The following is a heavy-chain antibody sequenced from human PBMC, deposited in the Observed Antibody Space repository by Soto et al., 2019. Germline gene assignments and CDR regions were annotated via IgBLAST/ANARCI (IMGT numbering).Heavy chain of an antibody. V-gene: IGHV3-30*18. D-gene: IGHD3-3*01. CDR2: ISYDESNR. J-gene: IGHJ4*02. CDR3: AKDRGFLEWLSSVFDY. CDR1: GVTFNSYG. Sequence: GGSLRLSCVVSGVTFNSYGMHWVRQAPGKGLEWVAAISYDESNRYYADSVKGRFTISRDNSKNTVYLQMSSLRIEDTAVYYCAKDRGFLEWLSSVFDYWGQGTLVTVSS.